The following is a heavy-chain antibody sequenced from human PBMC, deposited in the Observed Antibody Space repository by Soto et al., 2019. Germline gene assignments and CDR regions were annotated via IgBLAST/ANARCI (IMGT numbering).Heavy chain of an antibody. D-gene: IGHD3-22*01. Sequence: QVQLQESGPGLVKASQTLSLTCTVSGGSISRGGYYWTWIRQHPGKGLEWIGYINYSGNTYYNPSLKSRVDISVDTSKNQFSLKLSSVTAADTAVYFCARVVLGAVTMIIDIDPWGQGTQVIVSS. CDR2: INYSGNT. CDR3: ARVVLGAVTMIIDIDP. V-gene: IGHV4-31*03. CDR1: GGSISRGGYY. J-gene: IGHJ5*02.